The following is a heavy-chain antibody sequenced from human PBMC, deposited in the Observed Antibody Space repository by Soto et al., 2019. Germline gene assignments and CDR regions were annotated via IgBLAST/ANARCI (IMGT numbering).Heavy chain of an antibody. CDR1: GFTFSYYY. CDR2: MSGSGDAI. J-gene: IGHJ6*02. Sequence: TGGSLRLSCTTSGFTFSYYYMTWVRQAPGKGLEWISYMSGSGDAIYYADSVKGRFTISRDNAKNSLHLEMNSLRVEDTAMYYCVRGNFYYGMDVWGQGTTVTVSS. CDR3: VRGNFYYGMDV. V-gene: IGHV3-11*01.